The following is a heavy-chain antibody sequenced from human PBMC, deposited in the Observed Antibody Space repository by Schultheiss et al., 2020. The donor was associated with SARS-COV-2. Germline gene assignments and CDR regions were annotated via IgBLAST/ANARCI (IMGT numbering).Heavy chain of an antibody. CDR3: AKSMIVVVYDY. CDR2: ISGSGGST. Sequence: GESLKISCAASGFTFSSYAMSWVRQAPGKGLEWVSAISGSGGSTYYADSVKGRFTISRDNSKNTLYLQMNSLRAEDTAVYYCAKSMIVVVYDYWGQGTLVTVSS. CDR1: GFTFSSYA. J-gene: IGHJ4*02. D-gene: IGHD3-22*01. V-gene: IGHV3-23*01.